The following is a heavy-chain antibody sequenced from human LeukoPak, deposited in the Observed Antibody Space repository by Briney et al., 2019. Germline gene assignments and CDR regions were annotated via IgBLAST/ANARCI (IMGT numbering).Heavy chain of an antibody. CDR1: GYRFSDYY. J-gene: IGHJ5*02. Sequence: ASVKVSCKASGYRFSDYYMNWVRQAPGQGLEWIGWVNTNTGDTRYAQKFEGRVTMTRDTSISTAYMELSSLRSDYTAVYYCARGYCSGGSCYHFDPWGQGTLVTVSS. CDR3: ARGYCSGGSCYHFDP. CDR2: VNTNTGDT. D-gene: IGHD2-15*01. V-gene: IGHV1-2*02.